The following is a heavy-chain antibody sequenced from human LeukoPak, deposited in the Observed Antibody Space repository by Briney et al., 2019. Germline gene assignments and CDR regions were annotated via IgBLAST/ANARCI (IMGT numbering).Heavy chain of an antibody. CDR1: GGSISSYY. CDR3: ARGEPSTLLNNDYYFMDV. V-gene: IGHV4-59*12. Sequence: PSETLSLTCTVSGGSISSYYWSWIRQPPGKGLGWIGYIYYSGSTNYNPSLKSRVTISVDTSKNQFSLKLSSVTAADTAVYYCARGEPSTLLNNDYYFMDVWGKGTTVTVSS. J-gene: IGHJ6*03. D-gene: IGHD1-14*01. CDR2: IYYSGST.